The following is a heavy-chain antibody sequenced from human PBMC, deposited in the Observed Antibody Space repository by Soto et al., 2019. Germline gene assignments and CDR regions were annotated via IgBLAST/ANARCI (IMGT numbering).Heavy chain of an antibody. CDR2: IWYDGSNK. CDR3: ARDKGITIFGVGRYYYYMDV. Sequence: SLRLSCAASGFTFSSYGMHWVRQAPGKGLEWVAVIWYDGSNKYYADSVKGRFTISRDNSKNTLYLQMNSLRAEDTAVYYCARDKGITIFGVGRYYYYMDVWGKGTTVTVSS. D-gene: IGHD3-3*01. V-gene: IGHV3-33*01. J-gene: IGHJ6*03. CDR1: GFTFSSYG.